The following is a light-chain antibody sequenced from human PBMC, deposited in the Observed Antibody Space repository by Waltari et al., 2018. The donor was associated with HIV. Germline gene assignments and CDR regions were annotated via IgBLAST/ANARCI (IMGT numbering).Light chain of an antibody. CDR2: DAS. CDR3: QQRSNWPPVT. J-gene: IGKJ5*01. V-gene: IGKV3-11*01. CDR1: QNIGYY. Sequence: EVVLTQSPSTLSLSQGERATLSCRASQNIGYYLAWYQQKPGQAPRLLIYDASTRASGIPARFSGSGSGTDFTLTISSLEPEDVAVYYCQQRSNWPPVTFGQGTRLEI.